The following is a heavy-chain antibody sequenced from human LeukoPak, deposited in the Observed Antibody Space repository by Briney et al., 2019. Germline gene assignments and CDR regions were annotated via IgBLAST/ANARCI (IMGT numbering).Heavy chain of an antibody. CDR1: GGSISNYY. V-gene: IGHV4-59*08. D-gene: IGHD1/OR15-1a*01. Sequence: SETLSLTCPVSGGSISNYYRTWIRQPPGKGLEWIGFIYNTRSTNYNPSLNSRVTISVDTSKNQFSLKLNSVTAADTAVYFCARRNILTEGEAFDIWGQGTMVTVSS. CDR3: ARRNILTEGEAFDI. CDR2: IYNTRST. J-gene: IGHJ3*02.